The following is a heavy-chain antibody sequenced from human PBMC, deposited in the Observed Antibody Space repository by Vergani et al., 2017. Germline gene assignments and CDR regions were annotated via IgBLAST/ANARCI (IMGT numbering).Heavy chain of an antibody. D-gene: IGHD6-19*01. CDR2: ISWNSGSI. CDR1: GFTFSSYA. V-gene: IGHV3-9*01. CDR3: AKDIGDSSGYSFDY. Sequence: EVQLVESGGGLVQPGGSLRLSCAASGFTFSSYAMSWVRQAPGKGLEWVSGISWNSGSIGYADSVKGRFTITRNNAKNSLYLKMNSLRAEDTALYYCAKDIGDSSGYSFDYWGQGTLVTVSS. J-gene: IGHJ4*02.